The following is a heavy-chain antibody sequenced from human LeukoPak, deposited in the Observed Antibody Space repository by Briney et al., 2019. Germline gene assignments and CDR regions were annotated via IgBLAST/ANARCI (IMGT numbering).Heavy chain of an antibody. CDR1: GGSISSSSYY. CDR3: ARQGQFVVVPAERAMAGPAFDY. Sequence: ASETLSLTCTVSGGSISSSSYYWGWIRQPPGKGLEWIGSIYYSGSTYYNPSLKRRVTISVDTSKNQFSLKLSSVTAADTAVYYCARQGQFVVVPAERAMAGPAFDYWGQGTLVTVSS. V-gene: IGHV4-39*01. J-gene: IGHJ4*02. D-gene: IGHD2-2*01. CDR2: IYYSGST.